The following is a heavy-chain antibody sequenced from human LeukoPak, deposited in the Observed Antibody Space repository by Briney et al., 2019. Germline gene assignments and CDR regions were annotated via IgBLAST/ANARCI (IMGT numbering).Heavy chain of an antibody. Sequence: GGSLRLSCAASGFTVSSNYMSWVRQAPGKGLEWVSVIYSGGSTYYADSVKGRFTISRDNSKNTLYLQMNSLRAEDTAVYYCARSPDHGDYYYYMDVWGKGTTVTVSS. V-gene: IGHV3-66*02. CDR2: IYSGGST. CDR3: ARSPDHGDYYYYMDV. J-gene: IGHJ6*03. D-gene: IGHD4-17*01. CDR1: GFTVSSNY.